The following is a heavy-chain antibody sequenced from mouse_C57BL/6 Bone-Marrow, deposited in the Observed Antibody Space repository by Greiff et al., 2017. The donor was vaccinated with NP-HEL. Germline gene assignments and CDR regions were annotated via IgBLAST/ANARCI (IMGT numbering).Heavy chain of an antibody. J-gene: IGHJ1*03. Sequence: VQLQQSGPELVKPGASVKISCKASGYSFTNYYIHWVKQRPGQGLEWIGWIYPGSGNTTYNEKFKGKATLTADPSSSTAYMQLSSLTSEDSAVYVCARGVDYGKGWYFDVWGTGTTVTVSA. CDR1: GYSFTNYY. CDR2: IYPGSGNT. CDR3: ARGVDYGKGWYFDV. V-gene: IGHV1-66*01. D-gene: IGHD2-1*01.